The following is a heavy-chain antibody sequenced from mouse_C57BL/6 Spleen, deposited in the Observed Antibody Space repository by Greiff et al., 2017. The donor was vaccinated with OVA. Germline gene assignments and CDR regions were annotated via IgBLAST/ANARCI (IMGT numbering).Heavy chain of an antibody. J-gene: IGHJ3*01. CDR2: INPNNGGT. D-gene: IGHD2-4*01. V-gene: IGHV1-22*01. CDR3: ARKDDYDWFAY. Sequence: VQLQQSGPELVKPGASVKMSCKASGYTFTDYNMNWVKQSHGKSLEWIGYINPNNGGTSYNQKFKGKATLTVNKSSSTAYMELRRLTSEDSAVYYCARKDDYDWFAYWGQGTLVTVSA. CDR1: GYTFTDYN.